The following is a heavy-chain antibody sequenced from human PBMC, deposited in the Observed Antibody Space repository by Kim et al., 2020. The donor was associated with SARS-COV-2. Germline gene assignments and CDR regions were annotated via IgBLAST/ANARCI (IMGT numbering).Heavy chain of an antibody. J-gene: IGHJ6*02. D-gene: IGHD3-3*01. Sequence: RFTISRDNAKNSLYLQMNSLRAEDTAVYYCARDNPLTICGVVIYYYYGMDVWGQGTTVTVSS. V-gene: IGHV3-11*06. CDR3: ARDNPLTICGVVIYYYYGMDV.